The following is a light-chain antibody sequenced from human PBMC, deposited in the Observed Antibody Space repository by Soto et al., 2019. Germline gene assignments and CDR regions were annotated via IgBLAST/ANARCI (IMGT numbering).Light chain of an antibody. CDR3: GAWDTSLSAGG. V-gene: IGLV1-51*02. J-gene: IGLJ7*01. Sequence: QSVLTQPPSVSAAPGQKVTISCSGTSSNIESHSVSWYQRLPGTAPKLLIYEDSVRPSGIPDRFSGSKSGTSATLGITGLQPGDEADYYCGAWDTSLSAGGFGGGTQLTVL. CDR1: SSNIESHS. CDR2: EDS.